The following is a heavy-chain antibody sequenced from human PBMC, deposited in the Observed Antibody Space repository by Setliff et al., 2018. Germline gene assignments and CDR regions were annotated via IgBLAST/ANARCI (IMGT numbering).Heavy chain of an antibody. J-gene: IGHJ6*03. CDR3: AGGQPLVRKYYYYMDV. D-gene: IGHD3-10*01. CDR1: GGTFSSYV. Sequence: SVKVSCKASGGTFSSYVISWVREAPGQGLEWMGGIIPMFGTNYAQKFQGRVTITADESTSTAYKELSSLGSEDTAVYYCAGGQPLVRKYYYYMDVWGKGTTVTVS. CDR2: IIPMFGT. V-gene: IGHV1-69*13.